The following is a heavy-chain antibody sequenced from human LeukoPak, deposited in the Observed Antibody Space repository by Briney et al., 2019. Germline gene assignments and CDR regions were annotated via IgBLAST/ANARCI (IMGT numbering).Heavy chain of an antibody. CDR1: GGTFSSYA. Sequence: ASVKVSCKASGGTFSSYAISWVRQAPGQGLEWMGRIIPILGIANYAQKFQGRVTITADKSTSTAYMELSSLRSEDTAVYYCATQYSSSFRDAFDIWGQGTMVTVSS. V-gene: IGHV1-69*04. J-gene: IGHJ3*02. CDR3: ATQYSSSFRDAFDI. D-gene: IGHD6-13*01. CDR2: IIPILGIA.